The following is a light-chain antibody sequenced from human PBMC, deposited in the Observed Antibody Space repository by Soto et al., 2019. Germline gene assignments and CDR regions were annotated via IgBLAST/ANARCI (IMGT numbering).Light chain of an antibody. Sequence: QSVLTQPPSASASLGASVKLTCTLSSGHNSYAIAWHQQQPEKGPRYLMKLNSDGSHSKGDGIPDRFSGSSSGAERYLAISSLQSAYEADSCCQTWSTDIRVFGGGTKLTVL. CDR3: QTWSTDIRV. V-gene: IGLV4-69*01. J-gene: IGLJ3*02. CDR1: SGHNSYA. CDR2: LNSDGSH.